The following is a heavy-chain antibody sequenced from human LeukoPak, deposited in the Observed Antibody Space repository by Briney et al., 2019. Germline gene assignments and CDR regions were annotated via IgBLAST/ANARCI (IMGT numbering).Heavy chain of an antibody. CDR3: ARASHLGDLSLGY. Sequence: SQTLSLTCIVLDGSISSGGYYLSWIRQHPGKVVEWIGYISNRGSASYNPSLKSRLTISVDTAKNQFSLKLSSGSGADTAVYYCARASHLGDLSLGYWGQGTLVTVSS. D-gene: IGHD3-16*02. CDR2: ISNRGSA. CDR1: DGSISSGGYY. J-gene: IGHJ4*02. V-gene: IGHV4-31*03.